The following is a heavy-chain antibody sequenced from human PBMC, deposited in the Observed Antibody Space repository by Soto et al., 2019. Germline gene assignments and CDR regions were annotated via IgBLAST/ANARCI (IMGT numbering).Heavy chain of an antibody. V-gene: IGHV4-61*01. CDR1: GGSVSSGSYY. CDR2: IYYSGST. Sequence: SETLSLTCTVSGGSVSSGSYYWSWIRQPPGKGLEWIGYIYYSGSTNYNPSLKSRVTISVDTSKNQFSLKLSSVTAADTAVYYCARGRRELSYGEVYYSYRMAVSCPGIKVT. CDR3: ARGRRELSYGEVYYSYRMAV. J-gene: IGHJ6*02. D-gene: IGHD1-26*01.